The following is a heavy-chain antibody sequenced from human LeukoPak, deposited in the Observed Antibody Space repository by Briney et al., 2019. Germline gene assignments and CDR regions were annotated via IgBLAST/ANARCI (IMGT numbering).Heavy chain of an antibody. J-gene: IGHJ6*02. CDR1: GYTFTSYD. Sequence: GASVKVSCKASGYTFTSYDINWVRQATGQGLEWMGWMNPNSGNTGYAQKFQGRVTITADKSTSTAYMELSSLRSEDTAVYYCARGAYCSSTSCYSATLYYYGMDVWGQGTTVTVSS. V-gene: IGHV1-8*03. D-gene: IGHD2-2*01. CDR3: ARGAYCSSTSCYSATLYYYGMDV. CDR2: MNPNSGNT.